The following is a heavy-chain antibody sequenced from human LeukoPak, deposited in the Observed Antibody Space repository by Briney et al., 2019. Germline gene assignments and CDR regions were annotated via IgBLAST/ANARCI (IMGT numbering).Heavy chain of an antibody. D-gene: IGHD3-10*01. CDR1: GGTFSSYA. J-gene: IGHJ4*02. CDR3: ARDPRYYYGSGSSSNDGY. CDR2: IIPILGIA. Sequence: EASVKVSCKASGGTFSSYAISWVRQAPGQGLEWMGRIIPILGIANYAQKFQGRVTITADKSTSTAYMELSSLRSEDTAVYYCARDPRYYYGSGSSSNDGYWGQGTLVTVSS. V-gene: IGHV1-69*04.